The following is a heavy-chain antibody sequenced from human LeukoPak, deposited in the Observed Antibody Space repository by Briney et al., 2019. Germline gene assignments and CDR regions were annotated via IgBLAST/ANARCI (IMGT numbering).Heavy chain of an antibody. V-gene: IGHV3-21*01. D-gene: IGHD2-21*02. J-gene: IGHJ3*02. CDR1: GFTFSSYS. CDR3: ARAQEVVTPSAFDI. Sequence: PGGSLRLSCAASGFTFSSYSMNWVRQAPGKGLEWVSSISSSSSYIYHADSVKGRFTISRDNAKNSLYLQMNSLRAEDTAVYYCARAQEVVTPSAFDIWGQGTMVTVSS. CDR2: ISSSSSYI.